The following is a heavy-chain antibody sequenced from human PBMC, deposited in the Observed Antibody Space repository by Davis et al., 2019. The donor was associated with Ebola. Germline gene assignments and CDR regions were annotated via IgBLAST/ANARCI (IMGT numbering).Heavy chain of an antibody. CDR3: SRDQAPAMDNYYYYGMDV. D-gene: IGHD5-18*01. Sequence: MPSETLSLTCAVSGGSISSSNWWSWVRQPPGKGLEWIGEIYHSGSTNYNPSLKSRVTISVDTSKNQFSLKLSSVTAADTAVYYCSRDQAPAMDNYYYYGMDVWGQGTTVTVSS. CDR1: GGSISSSNW. CDR2: IYHSGST. J-gene: IGHJ6*02. V-gene: IGHV4-4*02.